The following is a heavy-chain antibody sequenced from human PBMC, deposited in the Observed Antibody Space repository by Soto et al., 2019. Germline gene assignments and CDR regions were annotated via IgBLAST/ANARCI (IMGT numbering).Heavy chain of an antibody. J-gene: IGHJ6*02. V-gene: IGHV1-58*02. CDR1: GFTFTNSA. CDR3: AALEVGYLFLDV. D-gene: IGHD6-25*01. Sequence: GAAVKVSCKASGFTFTNSAMQWVRQARGQRLEGIGWIVVGSGNTNYAQKFQERVTITRDMSTSTAYMELSSLRSEDTAVYYCAALEVGYLFLDVWGQGTTLTGSS. CDR2: IVVGSGNT.